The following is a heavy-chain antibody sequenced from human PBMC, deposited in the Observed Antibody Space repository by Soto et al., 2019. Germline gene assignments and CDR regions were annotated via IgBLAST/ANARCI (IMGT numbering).Heavy chain of an antibody. CDR3: ARGLESSGKEVAIDP. CDR2: INSAGSST. CDR1: GFTFRSYW. J-gene: IGHJ5*02. V-gene: IGHV3-74*01. Sequence: EVQLVESGGGLVQPGGSPRLSCAASGFTFRSYWRHWVRQAPGKGLVWVSRINSAGSSTRYADSVKGRFTIPRDKAKNTLYLQMNSLRADDTAVYYCARGLESSGKEVAIDPWGQGTLVTVSS. D-gene: IGHD3-22*01.